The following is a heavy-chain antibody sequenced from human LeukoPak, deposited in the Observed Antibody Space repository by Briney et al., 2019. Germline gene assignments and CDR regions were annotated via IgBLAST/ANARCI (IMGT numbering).Heavy chain of an antibody. CDR1: GFTFSSYA. J-gene: IGHJ4*02. D-gene: IGHD2-15*01. CDR3: AKLKDIVVVVAVPDY. CDR2: ISGRGGST. Sequence: PGGSLRLSCAASGFTFSSYAMSWVRQAPGKGVEGVSAISGRGGSTYYEDSGKGRFTISRDNSKNTLYLQMNSLRAEDTAVYYCAKLKDIVVVVAVPDYWGQGTLVTVSS. V-gene: IGHV3-23*01.